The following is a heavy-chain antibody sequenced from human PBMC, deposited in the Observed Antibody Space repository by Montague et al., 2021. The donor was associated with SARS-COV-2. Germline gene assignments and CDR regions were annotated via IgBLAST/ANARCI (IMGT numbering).Heavy chain of an antibody. V-gene: IGHV4-59*01. D-gene: IGHD3-22*01. Sequence: SETLSLTCTILGSWHSRSDWYSTRLHSSHALNSIAHIYFKRGANYNPSFKSRVAISVDTSKNEISLKLKSVTAADTAVYYCARDVPYDTLGPWGQGTLVTVSS. CDR2: IYFKRGA. CDR1: GSWHSRSD. J-gene: IGHJ5*02. CDR3: ARDVPYDTLGP.